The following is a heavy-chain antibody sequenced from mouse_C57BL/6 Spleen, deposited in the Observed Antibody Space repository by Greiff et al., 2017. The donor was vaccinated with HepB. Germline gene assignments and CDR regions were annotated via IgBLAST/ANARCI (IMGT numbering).Heavy chain of an antibody. CDR3: AMGDYDLYYYAMDY. J-gene: IGHJ4*01. CDR1: GYTFTSYW. D-gene: IGHD2-4*01. V-gene: IGHV1-74*01. CDR2: IHPSDSDT. Sequence: QVQLPQPGAELVKPGASVKVSCKASGYTFTSYWMHWVKQRPGQGLEWIGRIHPSDSDTNYNQKFKGKARLTVDKSSSTAYMQLSSLTSEDSAVYYCAMGDYDLYYYAMDYWGQGTSVTVSS.